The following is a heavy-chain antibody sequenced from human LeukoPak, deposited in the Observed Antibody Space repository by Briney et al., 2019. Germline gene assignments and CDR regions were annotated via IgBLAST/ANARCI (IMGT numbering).Heavy chain of an antibody. Sequence: ASVKVSCKVSGYTLTELSMHWVRQAPGKGIEWMGGFDPEDGGTIYAQTFQGRVTMTDYTSTDTAYMELSGLRSEDTAVYYCATPQGHYYDSSGYYQPLDYWGQGPLVTVPS. V-gene: IGHV1-24*01. CDR3: ATPQGHYYDSSGYYQPLDY. D-gene: IGHD3-22*01. CDR1: GYTLTELS. J-gene: IGHJ4*02. CDR2: FDPEDGGT.